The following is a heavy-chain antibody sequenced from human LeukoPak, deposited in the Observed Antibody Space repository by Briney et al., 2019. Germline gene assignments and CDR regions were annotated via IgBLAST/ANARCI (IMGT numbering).Heavy chain of an antibody. D-gene: IGHD3-9*01. V-gene: IGHV1-2*02. CDR3: ARGNYDILTGPGSNWFDP. Sequence: ASVKVSCKASGYAFTDYYIHWVRQAPGQGLEWMGWSNPNSDDTNYAQKFQGRVTMTRDTSISTAYMELSRLRSDDMAVYYCARGNYDILTGPGSNWFDPWGQGTLVTVSS. J-gene: IGHJ5*02. CDR2: SNPNSDDT. CDR1: GYAFTDYY.